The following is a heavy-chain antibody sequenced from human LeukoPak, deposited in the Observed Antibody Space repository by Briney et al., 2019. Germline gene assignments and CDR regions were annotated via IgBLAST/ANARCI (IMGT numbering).Heavy chain of an antibody. J-gene: IGHJ4*02. V-gene: IGHV3-23*01. D-gene: IGHD2-21*02. CDR1: GFTFSSYT. CDR3: ARARGYCAADCSRYAFGY. CDR2: ISNSGRNT. Sequence: GGSLTLSCAASGFTFSSYTMSWVRQAPGKGLEWVSTISNSGRNTFYTDSVKGRFTISRDNSKNTLYLQMNSLRAGDTAVYSCARARGYCAADCSRYAFGYWGQGTLVTVSS.